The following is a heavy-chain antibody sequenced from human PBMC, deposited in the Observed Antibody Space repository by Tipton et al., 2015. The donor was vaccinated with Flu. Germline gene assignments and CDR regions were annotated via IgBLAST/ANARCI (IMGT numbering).Heavy chain of an antibody. J-gene: IGHJ4*02. V-gene: IGHV3-7*01. Sequence: QLVQSGGGLVQPGGSLRLSREVSGFTFGSYWMNWVRQAPGKGLEWLANISEDGSVIFYADSVRGRFTISRDNAKRSLFLQMNNLRADDSALYLCAKASDYYNDYWGPGTQVTVSS. CDR1: GFTFGSYW. D-gene: IGHD3-10*01. CDR2: ISEDGSVI. CDR3: AKASDYYNDY.